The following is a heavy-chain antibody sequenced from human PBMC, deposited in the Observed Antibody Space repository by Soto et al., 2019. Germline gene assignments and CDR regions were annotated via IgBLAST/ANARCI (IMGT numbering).Heavy chain of an antibody. J-gene: IGHJ4*02. CDR2: ISSSSSYI. CDR1: GFTFSSYS. D-gene: IGHD4-4*01. Sequence: ESGGGLVKPGGSLRLSCAASGFTFSSYSMNWVRQAPGKGLEWVSSISSSSSYIYYADSVKGRFTISRDNAKNSLYLQMNSLRAEDTAVYYCAREYKQYLVFGDQRPFDYWGQGTLVTVSS. V-gene: IGHV3-21*01. CDR3: AREYKQYLVFGDQRPFDY.